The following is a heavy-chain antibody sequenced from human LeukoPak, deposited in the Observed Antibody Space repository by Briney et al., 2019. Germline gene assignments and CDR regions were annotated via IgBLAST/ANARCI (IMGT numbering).Heavy chain of an antibody. CDR3: ASITRDY. D-gene: IGHD3-10*01. J-gene: IGHJ4*02. CDR1: GFTFSSYG. CDR2: ISGSGGST. Sequence: GGTLRLSCAASGFTFSSYGMNWVRQAPGKGLEWVSAISGSGGSTYYADSVKGRFTISRDNSKNTLYLQMNSLRAEDTALYYCASITRDYWGQGTLVTVSS. V-gene: IGHV3-23*01.